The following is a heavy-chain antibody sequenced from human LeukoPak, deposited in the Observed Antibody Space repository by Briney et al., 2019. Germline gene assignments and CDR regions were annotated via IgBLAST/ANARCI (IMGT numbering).Heavy chain of an antibody. V-gene: IGHV1-69*05. CDR1: GGTFSSYA. D-gene: IGHD3-10*01. J-gene: IGHJ5*02. Sequence: SVKVSCKASGGTFSSYAISWVRQASGQGLEWMGGIIPIFGTANYAQKFQGRVTITTDESTSTAYMELSSLRSEDTAVYYCARFGSYGNWFDPWGQGTLVTVSS. CDR2: IIPIFGTA. CDR3: ARFGSYGNWFDP.